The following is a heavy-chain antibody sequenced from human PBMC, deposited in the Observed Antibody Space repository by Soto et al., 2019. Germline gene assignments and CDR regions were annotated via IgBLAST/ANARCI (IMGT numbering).Heavy chain of an antibody. Sequence: ASVKVSCKASGYTLTSYYMHWVRQAPGQGLEWMGWIIPIFGTANYAQKFQGRVTITADESTSTAYMELSSLRSEDTAVYYCARDLVAAGFEYYGMDVWGQGTTVTVSS. D-gene: IGHD6-13*01. CDR3: ARDLVAAGFEYYGMDV. J-gene: IGHJ6*02. CDR1: GYTLTSYY. CDR2: IIPIFGTA. V-gene: IGHV1-69*13.